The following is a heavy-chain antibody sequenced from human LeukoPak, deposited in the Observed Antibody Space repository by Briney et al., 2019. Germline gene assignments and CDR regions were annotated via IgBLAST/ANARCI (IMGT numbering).Heavy chain of an antibody. Sequence: PSQTLSLTCTVSGGSISSGGYYWSWIRQHPGKGPEWIGYIYYSGSTYYNPSLKSRVTISVDTSKNQFSLKLSSVTAADTAVYYCARVGDSSGYYYVWFDPWGQGTLVTVSS. CDR1: GGSISSGGYY. CDR2: IYYSGST. CDR3: ARVGDSSGYYYVWFDP. V-gene: IGHV4-31*03. J-gene: IGHJ5*02. D-gene: IGHD3-22*01.